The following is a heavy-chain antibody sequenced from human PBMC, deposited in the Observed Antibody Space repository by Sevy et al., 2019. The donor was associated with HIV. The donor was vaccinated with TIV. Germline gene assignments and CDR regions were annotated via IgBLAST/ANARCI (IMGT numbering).Heavy chain of an antibody. CDR3: ALERLSSDVAEYFQN. Sequence: GGSLRLSCAASGFTFNRYSMHWVRQAPGKGLEWVATISFDATNKHYPDSVKGRFTISRDNFQNSLFLQMDSLRPEDTSVYYCALERLSSDVAEYFQNWGQGTLVTVSS. CDR2: ISFDATNK. J-gene: IGHJ1*01. V-gene: IGHV3-30-3*01. CDR1: GFTFNRYS. D-gene: IGHD1-1*01.